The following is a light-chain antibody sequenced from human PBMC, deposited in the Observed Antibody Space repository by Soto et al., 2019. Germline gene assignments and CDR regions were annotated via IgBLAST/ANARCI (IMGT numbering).Light chain of an antibody. CDR1: QGINNN. J-gene: IGKJ4*01. Sequence: DIQMTQSPSAMSASVGDRVSITCRASQGINNNLAWFQQKPGKVPQRLIYGASNIQSGVPSRFSGSGSGTESTLSNSGLQPEHFATYYCLPHKSYPLTFVGGTKVEIK. CDR3: LPHKSYPLT. CDR2: GAS. V-gene: IGKV1-17*03.